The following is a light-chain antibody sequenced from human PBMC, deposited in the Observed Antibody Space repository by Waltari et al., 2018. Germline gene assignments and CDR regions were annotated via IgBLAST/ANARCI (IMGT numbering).Light chain of an antibody. CDR2: WAS. CDR3: HQYSTTPWT. V-gene: IGKV4-1*01. Sequence: DFVMTQSPEFLAASLSERATINCKSSQSVLYSPNSKNYLAWYQQKPGQPPKLLIYWASTRESGVPDRFSGSGSGTDFTLTISSLQAEDVAVYYCHQYSTTPWTFGQGTKVEI. J-gene: IGKJ1*01. CDR1: QSVLYSPNSKNY.